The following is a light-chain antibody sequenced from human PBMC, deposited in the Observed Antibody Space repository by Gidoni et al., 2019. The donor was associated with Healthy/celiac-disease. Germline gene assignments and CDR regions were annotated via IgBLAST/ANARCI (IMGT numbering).Light chain of an antibody. J-gene: IGKJ1*01. Sequence: DIQMTHSPSSLSASVGDRVTITCRASQSISSYLNWYQQKPGKAPKHLLYAASSLQSGVPSRFSGSGSGTDFTLTISSLQPEDFATNYCQQRYSTLTWTFGQGTKVEIK. V-gene: IGKV1-39*01. CDR2: AAS. CDR3: QQRYSTLTWT. CDR1: QSISSY.